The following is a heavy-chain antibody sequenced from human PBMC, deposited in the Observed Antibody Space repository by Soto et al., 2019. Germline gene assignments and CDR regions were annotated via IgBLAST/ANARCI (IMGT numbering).Heavy chain of an antibody. V-gene: IGHV3-53*01. CDR2: IYSGETT. CDR3: TRDGRGLGRLSLFEY. D-gene: IGHD2-21*02. Sequence: GSLRLSCAASGFNVNSEYMNWVRQTPGKGLEWVASIYSGETTYYADSVRGRFTISSDKSKNTLYFQLSSLRIEDTAVYYCTRDGRGLGRLSLFEYWGQGVLVTVSS. J-gene: IGHJ4*02. CDR1: GFNVNSEY.